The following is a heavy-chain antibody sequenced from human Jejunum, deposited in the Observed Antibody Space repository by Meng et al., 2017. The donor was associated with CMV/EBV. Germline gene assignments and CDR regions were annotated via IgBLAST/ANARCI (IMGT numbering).Heavy chain of an antibody. J-gene: IGHJ4*02. CDR2: IYYNGNA. Sequence: QVQLQESGPGLVNPSQTLSPTCSVSGDSIDGGHYSWNWVRQPPGKGLAWIGYIYYNGNAYYNPSLKSQVTISVDTSKNQFSLRVNSVTAADTAVYFCARGGIFRGIDYWGQGTLVTVSS. CDR3: ARGGIFRGIDY. V-gene: IGHV4-30-4*08. CDR1: GDSIDGGHYS. D-gene: IGHD3-16*02.